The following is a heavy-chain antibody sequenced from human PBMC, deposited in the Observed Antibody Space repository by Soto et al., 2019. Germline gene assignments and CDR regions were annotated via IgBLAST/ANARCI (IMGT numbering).Heavy chain of an antibody. CDR1: GDSISGSNW. CDR2: IYHTGDT. D-gene: IGHD6-13*01. V-gene: IGHV4-4*02. Sequence: QVQLQESGPGLVKPSGTLFLTCDVSGDSISGSNWWSWVRQSPGKGLEWIGEIYHTGDTNHNPSLKSPVTVSVDKSKNHVALKMASVTAADPAGYFCASVSAFGSSWYRDFDVSGRGTLVTVSS. J-gene: IGHJ2*01. CDR3: ASVSAFGSSWYRDFDV.